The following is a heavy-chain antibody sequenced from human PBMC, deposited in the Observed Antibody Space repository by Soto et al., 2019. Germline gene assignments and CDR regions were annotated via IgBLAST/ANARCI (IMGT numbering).Heavy chain of an antibody. Sequence: QVHLEQSGAEVKKPGASVKVSCETSGYTFTAYGITWVRQAQGQGLELVGWISPYNGHTKYAEKFEGRVTMTTDLSTGTASMELRSLKSDDTAVYYCARSGWNSPYYSHGLDVWGQGTTVTVSS. D-gene: IGHD6-19*01. J-gene: IGHJ6*02. CDR3: ARSGWNSPYYSHGLDV. CDR1: GYTFTAYG. V-gene: IGHV1-18*01. CDR2: ISPYNGHT.